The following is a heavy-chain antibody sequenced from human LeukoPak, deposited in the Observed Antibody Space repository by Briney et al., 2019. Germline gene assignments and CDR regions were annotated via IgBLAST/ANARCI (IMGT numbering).Heavy chain of an antibody. CDR3: ARAPDPAYCGGDCYPLPYYYYYGMDV. Sequence: SVKVSCKASGGTFSSYAISWVRQAPGQGLEWMGRIIPILGIANYAQKFQGRVTITADKSTSTAYMELSSLRSEDTAVYYCARAPDPAYCGGDCYPLPYYYYYGMDVWGQGTTVTVSS. J-gene: IGHJ6*02. V-gene: IGHV1-69*04. D-gene: IGHD2-21*02. CDR1: GGTFSSYA. CDR2: IIPILGIA.